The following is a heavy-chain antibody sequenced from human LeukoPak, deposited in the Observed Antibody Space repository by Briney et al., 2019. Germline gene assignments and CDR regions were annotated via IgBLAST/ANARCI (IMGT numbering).Heavy chain of an antibody. J-gene: IGHJ4*02. CDR1: GFTFSNAW. Sequence: PGGSLRLSCAASGFTFSNAWMSWVRQAPGKGLEWVGRIKSKTDGGTTGYAAPVKGRFTISRDDSKNTLYLQMNSLKTEDTAVYYCTTVCSGGSCFGNFDYWGQGTLVTVSS. V-gene: IGHV3-15*01. CDR2: IKSKTDGGTT. D-gene: IGHD2-15*01. CDR3: TTVCSGGSCFGNFDY.